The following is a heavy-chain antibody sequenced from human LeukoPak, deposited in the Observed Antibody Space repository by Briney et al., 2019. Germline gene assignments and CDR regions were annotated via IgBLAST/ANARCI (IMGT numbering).Heavy chain of an antibody. CDR3: AKDETGIAVAGDIDY. J-gene: IGHJ4*02. CDR1: AFTFSNYN. Sequence: GGSLRLSCAASAFTFSNYNMNWVRQAPGKGLEWVSYISSTSNSIYYADSVKGRFTISRDNSKNTLYLQMNSLRAEDTAVYYCAKDETGIAVAGDIDYWGQGTLVTVSS. CDR2: ISSTSNSI. V-gene: IGHV3-48*01. D-gene: IGHD6-19*01.